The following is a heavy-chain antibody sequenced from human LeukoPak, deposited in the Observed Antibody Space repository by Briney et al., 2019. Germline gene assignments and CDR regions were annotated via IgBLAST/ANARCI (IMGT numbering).Heavy chain of an antibody. J-gene: IGHJ4*02. V-gene: IGHV4-39*07. Sequence: SETLSLTCSVSGDSISSSSYYWGWIRQPPGKGLEWIGSIYYSGSTYYNPSLKSRVTISVDTSKNQFSLKLSSVTAADTAVYYCARALIVGATNGFFDYWGQGTLVTVSS. CDR2: IYYSGST. CDR1: GDSISSSSYY. CDR3: ARALIVGATNGFFDY. D-gene: IGHD1-26*01.